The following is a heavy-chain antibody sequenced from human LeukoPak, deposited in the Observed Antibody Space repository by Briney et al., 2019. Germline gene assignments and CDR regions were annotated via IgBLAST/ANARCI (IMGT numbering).Heavy chain of an antibody. CDR3: ARDRGSSGWYEAYYYYYYGMDV. J-gene: IGHJ6*02. V-gene: IGHV1-18*01. D-gene: IGHD6-19*01. Sequence: ASVKVSCKASGYTLTSYGISWVRQAPGQGIEWMGWISAYNGNTNYAQKLQGRVTMTTDTSTSTAYMELRSLRSDDTAVYYCARDRGSSGWYEAYYYYYYGMDVWGQGTTVTVSS. CDR1: GYTLTSYG. CDR2: ISAYNGNT.